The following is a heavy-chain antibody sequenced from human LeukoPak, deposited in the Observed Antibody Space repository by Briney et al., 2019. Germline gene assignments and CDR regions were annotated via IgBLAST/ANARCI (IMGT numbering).Heavy chain of an antibody. V-gene: IGHV3-23*01. CDR2: ISGIGAST. Sequence: GGSLRLSCAASGFTFSSYAISCVRQPPGKGLEWVSAISGIGASTYYAHSVKGLFTISRDNSKNTLYLQMNSLRAEDTAVYYCAKGLSLGFDPWGQGTLVTVSS. CDR3: AKGLSLGFDP. CDR1: GFTFSSYA. J-gene: IGHJ5*02.